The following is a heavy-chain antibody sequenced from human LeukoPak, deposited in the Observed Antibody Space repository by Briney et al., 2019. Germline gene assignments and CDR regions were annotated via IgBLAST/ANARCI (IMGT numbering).Heavy chain of an antibody. CDR1: GGSISSSSYY. J-gene: IGHJ5*02. CDR2: IYYSGST. CDR3: ARGRGWQAENWFDP. D-gene: IGHD5-12*01. V-gene: IGHV4-39*01. Sequence: SETLSLTCTVSGGSISSSSYYWGWIRQPPGKGLEWIGSIYYSGSTYYNPSLKSRVTISVDTSKNQFSLKLSSATAADTAVYYCARGRGWQAENWFDPWGQGTLVTVSS.